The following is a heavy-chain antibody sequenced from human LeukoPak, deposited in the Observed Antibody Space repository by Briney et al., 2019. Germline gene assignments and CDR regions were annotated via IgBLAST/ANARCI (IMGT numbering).Heavy chain of an antibody. CDR3: ARDRGYSASSGKEGDY. CDR2: ISSSSSYI. D-gene: IGHD6-19*01. J-gene: IGHJ4*02. CDR1: GFTLSSYS. Sequence: GGSLRLYCAASGFTLSSYSMNWVRQAPGKGLEWVSSISSSSSYIYYADSVKGRFTISRDNAKNSLYLQMNSLRAEDTAVYYCARDRGYSASSGKEGDYWGQGTLVTVSS. V-gene: IGHV3-21*01.